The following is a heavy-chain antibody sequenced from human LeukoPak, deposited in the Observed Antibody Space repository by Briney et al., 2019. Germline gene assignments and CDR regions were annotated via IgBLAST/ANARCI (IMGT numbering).Heavy chain of an antibody. Sequence: KTGGSLRLSCAASGFTFSTYSMNWVRQAPGKGLEWVSSISSSSSYIYYADSVKGRFTISRDNAKNSLYLQMNSLRAEDTAVYYCARGLQVWYFDYWGQGTLVTVSS. D-gene: IGHD5-24*01. CDR3: ARGLQVWYFDY. V-gene: IGHV3-21*01. CDR2: ISSSSSYI. CDR1: GFTFSTYS. J-gene: IGHJ4*02.